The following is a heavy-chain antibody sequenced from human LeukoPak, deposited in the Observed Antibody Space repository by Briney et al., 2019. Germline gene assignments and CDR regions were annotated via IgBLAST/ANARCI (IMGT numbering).Heavy chain of an antibody. D-gene: IGHD5-24*01. V-gene: IGHV1-69*04. CDR2: IIPIFGIA. CDR1: GGTFSSYA. J-gene: IGHJ4*02. CDR3: ARGDGGGDGYNPYYFDY. Sequence: SVKVSCKASGGTFSSYAISWVRQAPGQGLEWMGRIIPIFGIANYAQKFQGRVTITADKSTSTAYMEPSSLRSEDTAVYYCARGDGGGDGYNPYYFDYWGQGTLVTVSS.